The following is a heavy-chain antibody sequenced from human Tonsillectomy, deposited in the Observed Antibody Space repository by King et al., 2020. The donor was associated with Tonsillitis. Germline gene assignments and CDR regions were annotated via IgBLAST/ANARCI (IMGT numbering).Heavy chain of an antibody. Sequence: QLVQSGGGLVQPGGSLRLSCAASGFTFSSYSMNWVRQAPGKGLEWVSYISSSSSTIYYADSVKGRFTISRDNAKNSLYLQMNSLRAEDTAVYYCARANYDFWSGYFTFDYWGQGTLVTVSS. CDR1: GFTFSSYS. CDR3: ARANYDFWSGYFTFDY. CDR2: ISSSSSTI. V-gene: IGHV3-48*01. J-gene: IGHJ4*02. D-gene: IGHD3-3*01.